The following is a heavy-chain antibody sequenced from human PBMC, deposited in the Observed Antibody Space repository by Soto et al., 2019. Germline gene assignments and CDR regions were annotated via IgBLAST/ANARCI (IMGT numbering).Heavy chain of an antibody. J-gene: IGHJ6*02. Sequence: EVHLVESGGGLVQPGGSLRLSCAASGFTFSLYSMSWVRQAPGKGLEWVSYISRSSTGIHYADSVKGRFTISRDDATNSMHLQMSSLRDGDTAVYDCARAVTWGLDVWGQGTTVSISS. CDR3: ARAVTWGLDV. CDR2: ISRSSTGI. D-gene: IGHD3-10*01. V-gene: IGHV3-48*02. CDR1: GFTFSLYS.